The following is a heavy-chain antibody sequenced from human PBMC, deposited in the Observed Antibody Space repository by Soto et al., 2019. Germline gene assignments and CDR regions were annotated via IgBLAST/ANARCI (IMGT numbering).Heavy chain of an antibody. CDR3: AKAPRYYYDSSGYYFDY. D-gene: IGHD3-22*01. CDR1: GLTFSSYA. CDR2: ISGSGGST. V-gene: IGHV3-23*01. J-gene: IGHJ4*02. Sequence: PGGSLRLSCAASGLTFSSYAMIWVRQAPGKGLEWVSAISGSGGSTYYADSVKGRFTISRDNSKNTLYLQMNSLRAEDTAVYYCAKAPRYYYDSSGYYFDYWGQGTLVTVSS.